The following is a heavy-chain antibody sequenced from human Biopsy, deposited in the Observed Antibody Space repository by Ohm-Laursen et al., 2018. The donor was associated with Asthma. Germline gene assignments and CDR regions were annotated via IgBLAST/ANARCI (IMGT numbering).Heavy chain of an antibody. CDR2: IYYSGPT. CDR3: VRGSSSWHHGPFHYYYGLDV. Sequence: SETLSLTWSLSSGSGGYMRSGNYYWGWIRQPPGKGLEWIGSIYYSGPTYYNPSLERRVTVSADTSKNQFSLKLTSVTAADTAVYYCVRGSSSWHHGPFHYYYGLDVWGQGTTATVSS. J-gene: IGHJ6*02. CDR1: SGSGGYMRSGNYY. D-gene: IGHD6-13*01. V-gene: IGHV4-39*01.